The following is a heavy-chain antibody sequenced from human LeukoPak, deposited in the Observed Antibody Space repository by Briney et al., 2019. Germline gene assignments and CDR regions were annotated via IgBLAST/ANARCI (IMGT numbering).Heavy chain of an antibody. Sequence: GASVKVSCKASGYTFTGYYMHWVRQAPGQGLEWMGWINPNSGGTNYAQKFQGRVTMTRDTSISTAYMEPSRLRSDDTAVYYCARGYDFWSGYYTKYYFDYWGQGTLVTVSS. CDR1: GYTFTGYY. D-gene: IGHD3-3*01. V-gene: IGHV1-2*02. CDR2: INPNSGGT. J-gene: IGHJ4*02. CDR3: ARGYDFWSGYYTKYYFDY.